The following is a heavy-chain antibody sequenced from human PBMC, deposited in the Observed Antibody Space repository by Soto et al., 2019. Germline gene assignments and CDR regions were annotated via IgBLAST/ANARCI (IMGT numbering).Heavy chain of an antibody. CDR1: GFTFSSYA. D-gene: IGHD3-3*01. Sequence: GGSLRLSCAASGFTFSSYAMSWVRQAPGKGLEWVSAISGSGGSTYYADSVKGRFTISRDNSKNTLYLQMNSLRAEDTAVYYCAKAVRAADFWSGYYTYWGQGTLVTVSS. V-gene: IGHV3-23*01. CDR3: AKAVRAADFWSGYYTY. CDR2: ISGSGGST. J-gene: IGHJ4*02.